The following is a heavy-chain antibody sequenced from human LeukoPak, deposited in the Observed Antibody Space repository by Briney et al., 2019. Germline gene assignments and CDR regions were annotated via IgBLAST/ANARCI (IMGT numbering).Heavy chain of an antibody. CDR1: GFTVSNNY. CDR2: IHSGSTT. D-gene: IGHD5-12*01. V-gene: IGHV3-53*01. J-gene: IGHJ4*02. Sequence: GGSLGLSCAASGFTVSNNYMSWVRQAPGKGLEWVSVIHSGSTTNYADSVQGRFTISRDNSKTTVYLHMNSLRAEDTAVYYCARDSDSGYGPFASWGQGTLVTVSS. CDR3: ARDSDSGYGPFAS.